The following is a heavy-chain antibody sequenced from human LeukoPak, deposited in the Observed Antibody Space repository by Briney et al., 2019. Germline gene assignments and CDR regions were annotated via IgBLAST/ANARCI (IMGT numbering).Heavy chain of an antibody. CDR3: AREGDDSSNSHPFRAFDI. J-gene: IGHJ3*02. Sequence: SETLSLTCTVSGGAISSSGSYWTWIRQPPGKGLEWIGYIYPSGTTSYKPSLKSRVTISVDRSKNQSSLKLSSVTAADTALYYCAREGDDSSNSHPFRAFDIWGQGTMVTVSS. D-gene: IGHD3-22*01. CDR1: GGAISSSGSY. CDR2: IYPSGTT. V-gene: IGHV4-30-2*01.